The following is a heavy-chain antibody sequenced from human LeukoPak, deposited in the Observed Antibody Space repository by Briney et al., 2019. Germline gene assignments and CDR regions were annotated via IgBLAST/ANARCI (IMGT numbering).Heavy chain of an antibody. J-gene: IGHJ4*02. CDR2: INPSGGST. D-gene: IGHD6-13*01. V-gene: IGHV1-46*01. CDR3: ARVSHSSSWPLETFPFDY. Sequence: ASVKVSCKASGYTFTSYYMHWVRQAPGQGLEWMGIINPSGGSTSYAQKFQGRVTMTRDTSTSTVYMELSSLRSEDTAVYYCARVSHSSSWPLETFPFDYWGQGTLVTVSS. CDR1: GYTFTSYY.